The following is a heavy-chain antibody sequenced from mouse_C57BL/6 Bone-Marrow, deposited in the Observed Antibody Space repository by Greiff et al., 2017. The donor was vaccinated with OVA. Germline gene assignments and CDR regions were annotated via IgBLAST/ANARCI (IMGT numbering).Heavy chain of an antibody. J-gene: IGHJ2*01. CDR3: AWIYYGSLYYFDY. V-gene: IGHV1-36*01. CDR2: VYPYNGGT. Sequence: EVKLVESGPVLVKPGPSVKISCKASGFTFTDYYMHWVKQSHGKSLEWIGLVYPYNGGTSYNQKFKGKATLTVDTSSSTAYMELNSLTSEDSAVYYCAWIYYGSLYYFDYWGQGTTLTVSS. D-gene: IGHD1-1*01. CDR1: GFTFTDYY.